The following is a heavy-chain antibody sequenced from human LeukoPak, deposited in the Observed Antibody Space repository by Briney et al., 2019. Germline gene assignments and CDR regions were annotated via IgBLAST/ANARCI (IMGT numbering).Heavy chain of an antibody. CDR1: GFSFSSYA. CDR3: ARGEMPFDI. V-gene: IGHV3-23*01. Sequence: GGSLRLSCAASGFSFSSYAVSWVRQAPGKGLEWVSVISGSGGSTYYADSVKGRFTISRDNAKNSLYLQMNSLRAEDTAVYYCARGEMPFDIWGQGTMVTVSS. D-gene: IGHD5-24*01. J-gene: IGHJ3*02. CDR2: ISGSGGST.